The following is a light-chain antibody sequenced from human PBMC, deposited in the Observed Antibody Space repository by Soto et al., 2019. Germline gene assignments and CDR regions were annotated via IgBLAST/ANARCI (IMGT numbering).Light chain of an antibody. CDR2: WAS. CDR3: QQYYSTPIT. V-gene: IGKV4-1*01. CDR1: QSVFYSSNNKEY. J-gene: IGKJ5*01. Sequence: DIVMTQSPDSLAVSLGERASINCKSSQSVFYSSNNKEYLAWYQQKPGHPPKLLIYWASARESGVPDRFSGSGSGTDFTLTISSLQAEDVAVYYCQQYYSTPITFGQGTRVEIK.